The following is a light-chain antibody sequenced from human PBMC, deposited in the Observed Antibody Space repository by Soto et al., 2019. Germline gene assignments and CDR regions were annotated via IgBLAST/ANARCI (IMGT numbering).Light chain of an antibody. CDR3: QQYNNWPAIT. J-gene: IGKJ5*01. Sequence: EILMTQSPSTLSVSPGERATLSCRASQSVSSNFAWYQQKPGQAPRLLIYGASTRATGIPARFSGSGSGTEFTLPISSLQYEDFAVYYCQQYNNWPAITFGQGTRLEIK. V-gene: IGKV3-15*01. CDR2: GAS. CDR1: QSVSSN.